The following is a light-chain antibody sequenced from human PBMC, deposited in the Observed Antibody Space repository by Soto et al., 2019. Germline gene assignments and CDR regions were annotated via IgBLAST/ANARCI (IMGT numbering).Light chain of an antibody. CDR2: GAF. V-gene: IGKV3-11*01. Sequence: GDRAHICGRASPSVTNYLAWYQQKPGQPPRLLIYGAFNRAAGIPARFSGSGSGTDFTLTISSLDPEDSAVYYCQQRNIWPPVTFGQATRLEI. J-gene: IGKJ5*01. CDR1: PSVTNY. CDR3: QQRNIWPPVT.